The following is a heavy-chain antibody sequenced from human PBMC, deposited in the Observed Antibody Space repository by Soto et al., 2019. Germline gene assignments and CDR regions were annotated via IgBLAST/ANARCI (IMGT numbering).Heavy chain of an antibody. V-gene: IGHV3-33*01. CDR2: IWYDGSNK. CDR3: ARDPNNPQIYDILTGYYNRVYFDY. D-gene: IGHD3-9*01. J-gene: IGHJ4*02. Sequence: PGGSLRLSCAASGFTFSSYVMHWVRQAPGKGLEWVAVIWYDGSNKYYADSVKGRFTISRDNSKNTLYLQMNSLRAEDTAVYYCARDPNNPQIYDILTGYYNRVYFDYWGQGTLVTVSS. CDR1: GFTFSSYV.